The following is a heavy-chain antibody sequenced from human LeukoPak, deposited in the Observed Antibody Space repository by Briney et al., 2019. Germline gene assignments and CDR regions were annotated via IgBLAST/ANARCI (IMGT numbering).Heavy chain of an antibody. CDR2: IYYSGST. CDR3: ASPVGG. Sequence: SETLSLTCTVSGGSISSSRYSWGWIRQPPGKGLEWIGSIYYSGSTYYNPSLKSRVTISVDTSTHQFSLQLTSVTPPYTTVYYCASPVGGWGQGTLVTVSS. D-gene: IGHD3-16*01. J-gene: IGHJ4*02. V-gene: IGHV4-39*01. CDR1: GGSISSSRYS.